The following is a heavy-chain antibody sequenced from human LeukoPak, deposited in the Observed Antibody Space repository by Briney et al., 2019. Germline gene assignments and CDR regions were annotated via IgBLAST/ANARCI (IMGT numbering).Heavy chain of an antibody. CDR2: IIPILGIA. D-gene: IGHD4-17*01. Sequence: SVKVSCKASGGTFSSYAISWVRQAPGQGLEWMGRIIPILGIANYAQKFQGRVTITADKSTSTAYMELSSLRSEDTAVYYCARSTVTSGPSYFDYWGQGTLVTVSS. CDR1: GGTFSSYA. J-gene: IGHJ4*02. CDR3: ARSTVTSGPSYFDY. V-gene: IGHV1-69*04.